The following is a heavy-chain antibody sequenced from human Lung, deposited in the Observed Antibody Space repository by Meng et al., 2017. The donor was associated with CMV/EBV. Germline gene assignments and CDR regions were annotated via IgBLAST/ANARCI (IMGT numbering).Heavy chain of an antibody. V-gene: IGHV3-49*04. CDR3: TRTWLTGDTYDFDY. CDR1: GFAFGDYA. CDR2: IRSKSYGGTT. Sequence: GGSLRLXXAASGFAFGDYAMSWVRQAPGKGLEWVSFIRSKSYGGTTLYAASVKGRFTISRDDSKGVAYLQMNSLRTEDTAVYYCTRTWLTGDTYDFDYWGQGXLVTVSS. D-gene: IGHD7-27*01. J-gene: IGHJ4*02.